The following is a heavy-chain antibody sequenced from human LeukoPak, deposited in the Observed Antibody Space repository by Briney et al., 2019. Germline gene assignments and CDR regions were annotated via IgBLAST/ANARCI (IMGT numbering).Heavy chain of an antibody. CDR1: TDSFSSHY. Sequence: SETLSLTCAVSTDSFSSHYWTWLRQPPGKGLEWIGYISYIGSTNYNPSLKSRVTISIDTSKNQFSLKLSSVTAADTAVYYCARDLVTVTKGFDIWGQGTMVSVSS. J-gene: IGHJ3*02. CDR3: ARDLVTVTKGFDI. CDR2: ISYIGST. D-gene: IGHD4-17*01. V-gene: IGHV4-59*11.